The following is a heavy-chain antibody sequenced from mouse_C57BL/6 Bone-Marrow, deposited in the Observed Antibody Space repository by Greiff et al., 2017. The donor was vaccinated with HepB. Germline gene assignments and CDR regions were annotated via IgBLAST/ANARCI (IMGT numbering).Heavy chain of an antibody. J-gene: IGHJ3*01. CDR2: IRSKSNNYAT. Sequence: EVQLVESGGGLVQPKGSLKLSCAASGFSFNTYAMNWVRQAPGKGLEWVARIRSKSNNYATYYADSVKDRFTISRDDSESMLYLQMNNLKTEDTAMYYCVRPPLYYGSSGWFAYWGQGTLVTVSA. CDR3: VRPPLYYGSSGWFAY. V-gene: IGHV10-1*01. CDR1: GFSFNTYA. D-gene: IGHD1-1*01.